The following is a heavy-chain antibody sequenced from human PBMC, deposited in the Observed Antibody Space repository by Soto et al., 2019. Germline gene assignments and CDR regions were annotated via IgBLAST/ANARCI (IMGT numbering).Heavy chain of an antibody. D-gene: IGHD3-16*02. Sequence: SVKVCCKTPAGPLSRYAISWVRQAPGQGLEWMGGIIPIFGTATYAQKFQGRVTITADESTSTAYMELSSLRSEDTAVYYCARESTSYRPANWFDPWGQGTLVTVSS. V-gene: IGHV1-69*13. CDR2: IIPIFGTA. J-gene: IGHJ5*02. CDR3: ARESTSYRPANWFDP. CDR1: AGPLSRYA.